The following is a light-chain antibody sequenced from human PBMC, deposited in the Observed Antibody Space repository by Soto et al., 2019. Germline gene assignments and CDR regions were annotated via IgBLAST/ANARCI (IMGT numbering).Light chain of an antibody. Sequence: EIVMTQSPATLSVSPGERATLSCRASQSVSSNLAWYQHKPGQAPRLLIYGASTRATGISARFSGSRSGIEFTLTVSRLQSEDFAVYYCQQYNNWPPTFGQGTRLEIK. CDR3: QQYNNWPPT. V-gene: IGKV3-15*01. J-gene: IGKJ5*01. CDR1: QSVSSN. CDR2: GAS.